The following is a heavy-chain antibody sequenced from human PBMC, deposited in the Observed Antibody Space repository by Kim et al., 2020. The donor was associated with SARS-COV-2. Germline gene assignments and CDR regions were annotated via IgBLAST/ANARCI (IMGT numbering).Heavy chain of an antibody. CDR3: AKTQPENYYYYYGMDV. J-gene: IGHJ6*02. V-gene: IGHV3-23*01. CDR2: ISGSGGST. Sequence: GGSLRLSCAASGFTFSSYAMSWVRQAPGKGLEWVSAISGSGGSTYYADSVKGRFTISRDNSKNTLYLQMNSLRAEDTAVYYCAKTQPENYYYYYGMDVWGQGTTVTVSS. CDR1: GFTFSSYA. D-gene: IGHD2-2*01.